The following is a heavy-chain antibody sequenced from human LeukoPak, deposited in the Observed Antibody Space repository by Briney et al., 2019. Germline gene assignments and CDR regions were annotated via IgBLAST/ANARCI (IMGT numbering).Heavy chain of an antibody. V-gene: IGHV3-7*01. CDR2: IRQDGSEK. CDR3: ARDLAGPPQEAFDI. J-gene: IGHJ3*02. Sequence: PGGSLRLSCAASGFTFSSYWMSWVRQAPGKGLECVANIRQDGSEKHYVDSVKGRFTISRDNVGNSLYLQMNSLRAEDTAVYYCARDLAGPPQEAFDIWGQGTMVTVSS. CDR1: GFTFSSYW.